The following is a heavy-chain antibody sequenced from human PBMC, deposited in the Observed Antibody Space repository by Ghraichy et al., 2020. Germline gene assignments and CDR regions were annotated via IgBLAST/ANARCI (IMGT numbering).Heavy chain of an antibody. CDR2: IYHTGST. Sequence: SETLSLTCTVSGYSISSGYYWDWIRQSPGKRLEWIAHIYHTGSTYYNPSLKSRVTISVDTSKNQFPLKLGSVTAADTAVYYCARSFDSGSYPIDYWGQGTLVTVSS. CDR3: ARSFDSGSYPIDY. D-gene: IGHD1-26*01. CDR1: GYSISSGYY. V-gene: IGHV4-38-2*02. J-gene: IGHJ4*02.